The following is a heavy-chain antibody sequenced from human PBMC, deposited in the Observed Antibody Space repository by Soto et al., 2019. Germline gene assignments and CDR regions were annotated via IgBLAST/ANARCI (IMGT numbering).Heavy chain of an antibody. CDR2: ISGSGTTT. J-gene: IGHJ4*02. CDR3: AKSPIVGAWGYYVGS. CDR1: GFTFSGYA. D-gene: IGHD1-26*01. V-gene: IGHV3-23*01. Sequence: EVTLLDSGGDLVQPGGSLRLSCEASGFTFSGYAMSWVRQAPGKGLEWVAEISGSGTTTNYAESVKGRFTISRDNSNNKQYLQMTGLSAGDTATYYCAKSPIVGAWGYYVGSWGQGTVVTVSS.